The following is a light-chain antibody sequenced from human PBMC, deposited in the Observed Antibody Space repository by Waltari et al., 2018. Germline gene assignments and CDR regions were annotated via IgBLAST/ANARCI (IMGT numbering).Light chain of an antibody. Sequence: SSELTQDPAVSVALGQTVRITCQGERLRRYYASWYQQKPGQAPVLVIYGKNNRPPGIPDRFSGSSSGNTASLTITGAQAEDEADYSCNSRDSSGNLVVFGGGTKLTVL. V-gene: IGLV3-19*01. J-gene: IGLJ2*01. CDR2: GKN. CDR3: NSRDSSGNLVV. CDR1: RLRRYY.